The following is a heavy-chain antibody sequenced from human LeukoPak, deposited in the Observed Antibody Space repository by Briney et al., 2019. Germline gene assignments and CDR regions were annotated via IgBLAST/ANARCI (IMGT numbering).Heavy chain of an antibody. J-gene: IGHJ4*02. CDR1: GFTFDDYA. Sequence: SLRLSCAASGFTFDDYAMHWVRQAPGKGLEWVSGISWNSGSIGYADSVKGRFTIFRDNAKNSLYLQMNSLRAEDTALYYCAKGPSDYWGQGTLVTVSS. CDR2: ISWNSGSI. CDR3: AKGPSDY. V-gene: IGHV3-9*01.